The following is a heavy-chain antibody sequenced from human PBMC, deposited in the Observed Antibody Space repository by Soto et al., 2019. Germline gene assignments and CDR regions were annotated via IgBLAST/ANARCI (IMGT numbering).Heavy chain of an antibody. CDR2: IKSKTDGGTT. Sequence: SGGSLRLSCAASGFTFSNAWMSWVRQAPGKGLEWVGRIKSKTDGGTTDYAAPVKGRFTISRDDSKNTLYLQMNSLKTEDTAVYYCTTRLYYYDSSGYSKIGFDIWGQGTMVTVSS. V-gene: IGHV3-15*01. CDR1: GFTFSNAW. CDR3: TTRLYYYDSSGYSKIGFDI. D-gene: IGHD3-22*01. J-gene: IGHJ3*02.